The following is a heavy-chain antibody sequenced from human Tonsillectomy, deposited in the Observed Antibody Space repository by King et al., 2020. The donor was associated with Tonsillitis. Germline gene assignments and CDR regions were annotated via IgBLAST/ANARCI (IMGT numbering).Heavy chain of an antibody. V-gene: IGHV3-30*18. CDR2: ISYDGSNK. Sequence: VQLVESGGGVVQPGRSLTLSCAASGFRFSTYGMHWLRQAPGKGLEWVAVISYDGSNKVYVDSVRGRFTISRDNSENMLYLQMSSLRAEDTAVYYCAKDLPAVAGKGGADSWGQGTLVTVSS. CDR1: GFRFSTYG. CDR3: AKDLPAVAGKGGADS. D-gene: IGHD6-19*01. J-gene: IGHJ4*02.